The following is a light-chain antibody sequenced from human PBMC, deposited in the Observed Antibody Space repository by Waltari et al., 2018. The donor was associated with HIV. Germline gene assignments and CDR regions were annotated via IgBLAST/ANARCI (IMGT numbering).Light chain of an antibody. J-gene: IGKJ1*01. V-gene: IGKV3-15*01. CDR3: QQYNKWPWT. CDR2: GAS. Sequence: EIVMTQSPATLSVSPGDRATLSCRARQSFSSHLAWYRQEPGQAPRLLIYGASTRATGIPARFRGSGSGTEFTLTISSLQSEDFAVYYCQQYNKWPWTFGKGTKVEIK. CDR1: QSFSSH.